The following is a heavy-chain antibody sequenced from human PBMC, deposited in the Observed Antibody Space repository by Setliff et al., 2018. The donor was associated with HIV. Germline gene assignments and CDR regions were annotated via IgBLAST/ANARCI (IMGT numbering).Heavy chain of an antibody. V-gene: IGHV4-34*01. Sequence: SETLSLTCAVYGGSFSDYYWSWIRQPPGKGLEWIGEINHSGSTYYNPSLKSRVTISVDTSKNQFSLKLNSVTAADTAVYYCARVRLELRQYWFDSWGQGSPVTVSS. D-gene: IGHD1-7*01. CDR3: ARVRLELRQYWFDS. J-gene: IGHJ5*01. CDR2: INHSGST. CDR1: GGSFSDYY.